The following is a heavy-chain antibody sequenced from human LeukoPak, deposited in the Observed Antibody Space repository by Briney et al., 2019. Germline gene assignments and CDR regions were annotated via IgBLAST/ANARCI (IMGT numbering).Heavy chain of an antibody. Sequence: LSGGSLRLSCAVSGFTLSSHDLHWVRQAAGKGLEWVSTIGTTGDTFYPDSVKGRFTISRESAKNSLYLQMNSLRAGDTAVYYCARDLRGYRYGGYPYFYGMDVWGQGTTVTVSS. CDR2: IGTTGDT. V-gene: IGHV3-13*01. D-gene: IGHD5-18*01. CDR3: ARDLRGYRYGGYPYFYGMDV. J-gene: IGHJ6*02. CDR1: GFTLSSHD.